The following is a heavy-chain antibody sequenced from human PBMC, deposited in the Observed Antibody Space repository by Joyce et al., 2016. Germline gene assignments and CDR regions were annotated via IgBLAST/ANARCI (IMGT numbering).Heavy chain of an antibody. J-gene: IGHJ4*02. CDR3: ARDLWGSWYAGGDYFDY. CDR1: GFTLGRYN. CDR2: SLYDRSNK. D-gene: IGHD6-13*01. Sequence: QVQLVESGGGVVQPGSSLRLSFAASGFTLGRYNMHWGRKVPGKGLEWGAVSLYDRSNKYYADSMKGRVTITRNNSKNTLHLQMNSLRAEDTAVYYCARDLWGSWYAGGDYFDYWGQGTLVTVSS. V-gene: IGHV3-30*14.